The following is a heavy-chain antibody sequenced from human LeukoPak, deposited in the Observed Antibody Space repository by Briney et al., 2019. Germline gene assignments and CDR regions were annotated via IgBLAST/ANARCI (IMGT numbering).Heavy chain of an antibody. CDR3: VRHISTNTGYFDS. CDR2: VYYDGTS. Sequence: PSETLSLTCAVYGGSFSGYYWSWIRQPPGKGLEWIGSVYYDGTSYSNPSLKSRVAVFVDTSRDQFSLDLSFVTAADTALYYCVRHISTNTGYFDSCGQGTPVSVSS. V-gene: IGHV4-34*01. CDR1: GGSFSGYY. J-gene: IGHJ4*02. D-gene: IGHD2-2*01.